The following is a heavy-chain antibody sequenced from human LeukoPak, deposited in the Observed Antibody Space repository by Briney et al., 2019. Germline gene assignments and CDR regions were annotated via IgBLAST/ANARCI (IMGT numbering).Heavy chain of an antibody. V-gene: IGHV1-2*02. J-gene: IGHJ4*02. Sequence: ASVKVSCKASGYTFTELYIHWVRQAPGQGLEWMGWINPNSGGTNYAQKFQGRVTMTRDTSISTAYMELSRLRSDDTAVYYCARTARLYYYDSSGYPFDYWGQGTLVTVSS. CDR3: ARTARLYYYDSSGYPFDY. CDR1: GYTFTELY. D-gene: IGHD3-22*01. CDR2: INPNSGGT.